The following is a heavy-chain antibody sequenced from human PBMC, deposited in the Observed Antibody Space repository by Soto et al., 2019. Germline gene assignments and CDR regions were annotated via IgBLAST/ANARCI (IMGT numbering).Heavy chain of an antibody. Sequence: QVQLVQSGDEVKKPGASVKVSCKASGYIFVNYGIAWVRQAPGQGLEWMGWISPYTGNTHSATKIQGRLTMTTDTSTSTAYIDLGSLTSDDTAVYYCVMVDNYVTPTPQDGWGQGTTVTVS. V-gene: IGHV1-18*01. CDR2: ISPYTGNT. J-gene: IGHJ6*02. D-gene: IGHD3-16*01. CDR1: GYIFVNYG. CDR3: VMVDNYVTPTPQDG.